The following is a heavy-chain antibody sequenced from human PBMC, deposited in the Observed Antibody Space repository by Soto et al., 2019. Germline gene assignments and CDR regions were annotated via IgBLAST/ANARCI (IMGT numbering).Heavy chain of an antibody. CDR3: ARHVRDRGNFWSGYSNYYYYMDV. V-gene: IGHV4-39*01. J-gene: IGHJ6*03. D-gene: IGHD3-3*01. CDR2: IYYSGST. Sequence: SETLSLTCTVSGGSISSSSYYWGWIRQPPGKGLEWIGSIYYSGSTYYNPSLKSRVTISVDTSKNQFSLKLSSVTAADTAVYYCARHVRDRGNFWSGYSNYYYYMDVWGKGTTVTVSS. CDR1: GGSISSSSYY.